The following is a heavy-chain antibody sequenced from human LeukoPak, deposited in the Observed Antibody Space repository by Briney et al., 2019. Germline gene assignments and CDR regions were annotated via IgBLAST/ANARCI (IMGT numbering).Heavy chain of an antibody. J-gene: IGHJ4*02. CDR2: INGVGGST. V-gene: IGHV3-23*01. D-gene: IGHD5-24*01. CDR3: PKAPRDGYAPFDY. CDR1: GFTFGAYA. Sequence: HTGGSLRLSCTASGFTFGAYAMSWVRQAAGKGLELVSGINGVGGSTYYADSVKCRFTISRDNSKRMLYLQMYSLRAEDTAVYYCPKAPRDGYAPFDYWGQGPRVTVPS.